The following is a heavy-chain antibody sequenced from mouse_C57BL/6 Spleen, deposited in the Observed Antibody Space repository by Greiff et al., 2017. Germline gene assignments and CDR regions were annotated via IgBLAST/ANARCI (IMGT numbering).Heavy chain of an antibody. J-gene: IGHJ3*01. CDR1: GYSFTGYY. CDR3: ASSGSSYWFAY. V-gene: IGHV1-42*01. D-gene: IGHD1-1*01. CDR2: INPSTGGT. Sequence: VQLKQSGPELVKPGASVKISCKASGYSFTGYYMNWVKQSPEKSLEWIGEINPSTGGTTYNQKFKSKATLTVDKSSSTAYMQLKSLTSEDSAVYYCASSGSSYWFAYWGQGTLVTVSA.